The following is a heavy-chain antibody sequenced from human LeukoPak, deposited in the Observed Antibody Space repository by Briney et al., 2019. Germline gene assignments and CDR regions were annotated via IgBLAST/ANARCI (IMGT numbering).Heavy chain of an antibody. Sequence: GGSLRLSGAASGFTFSDAWMNWVRQAPGKGLEWVARVKSKAVGETTSYAAPVRGRFSISRDDSRDMLYLQMNSLETEDTAVYYCATCNGDCYFNFWGQGTLVTVSS. CDR2: VKSKAVGETT. V-gene: IGHV3-15*01. CDR1: GFTFSDAW. CDR3: ATCNGDCYFNF. J-gene: IGHJ4*02. D-gene: IGHD2-21*02.